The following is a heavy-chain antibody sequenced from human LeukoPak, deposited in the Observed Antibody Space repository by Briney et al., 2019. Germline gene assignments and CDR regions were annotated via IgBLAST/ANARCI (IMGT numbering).Heavy chain of an antibody. V-gene: IGHV3-23*01. Sequence: PGGTLRLSCAASGFTFSSHGMNWVRQAPGKGLEWVSGSSSIGGRTYYADSVKGRFTVTRDNSRNTLHLQMNSLRAADTAVYYCARGKGTSYLSSFDYWGQGTLVTVSS. D-gene: IGHD6-6*01. CDR3: ARGKGTSYLSSFDY. CDR1: GFTFSSHG. CDR2: SSSIGGRT. J-gene: IGHJ4*02.